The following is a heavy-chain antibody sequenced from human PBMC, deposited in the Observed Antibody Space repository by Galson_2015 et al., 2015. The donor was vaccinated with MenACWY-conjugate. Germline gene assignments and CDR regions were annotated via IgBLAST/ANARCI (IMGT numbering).Heavy chain of an antibody. Sequence: PALVTPTQTLTLTCTFSGFTLSTSGLCVGWIRQPPGKALEWPALIDWDDDTDSSTPLTTRLTISKDTSKNQVVLTMTNMDPVDTATYYCARTKRAYYYDSSGYTQGYYYYGMDVWGQGTTVTVSS. CDR1: GFTLSTSGLC. CDR3: ARTKRAYYYDSSGYTQGYYYYGMDV. CDR2: IDWDDDT. V-gene: IGHV2-70*01. J-gene: IGHJ6*02. D-gene: IGHD3-22*01.